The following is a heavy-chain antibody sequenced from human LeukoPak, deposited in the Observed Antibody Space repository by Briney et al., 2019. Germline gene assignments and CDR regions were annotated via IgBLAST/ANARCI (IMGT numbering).Heavy chain of an antibody. Sequence: PGGSLRLSCAASGFTVSSYVMAWVRQAPGKGLEWVSGLSGSGGTTYYADSVKGRFTISRDNSKNTLYLQMNSLRAEDTAVYYCAKVNAAAALDYWGQGTLVTVSS. J-gene: IGHJ4*02. CDR2: LSGSGGTT. D-gene: IGHD6-13*01. V-gene: IGHV3-23*01. CDR3: AKVNAAAALDY. CDR1: GFTVSSYV.